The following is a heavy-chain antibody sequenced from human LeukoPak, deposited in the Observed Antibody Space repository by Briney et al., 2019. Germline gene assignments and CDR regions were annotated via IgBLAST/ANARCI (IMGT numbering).Heavy chain of an antibody. J-gene: IGHJ4*02. CDR2: INHSGST. D-gene: IGHD3-22*01. Sequence: KSSETLSLTCAVYGGSFSGYYWSWIRQPPGKGLEWIGEINHSGSTNYNPSLKSRVTISVDTSKNQFSLRLTSVTAADTAVYYCARSYDSSGYYYVAFDYWGQGTLVTVSS. CDR3: ARSYDSSGYYYVAFDY. V-gene: IGHV4-34*01. CDR1: GGSFSGYY.